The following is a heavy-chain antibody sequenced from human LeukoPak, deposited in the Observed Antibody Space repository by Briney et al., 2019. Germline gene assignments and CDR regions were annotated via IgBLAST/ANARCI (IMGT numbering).Heavy chain of an antibody. CDR3: ARVVTMVRGVIIAVFDY. J-gene: IGHJ4*02. CDR2: INPNSGGT. CDR1: GYTFTGYY. D-gene: IGHD3-10*01. Sequence: ASVKVSRKASGYTFTGYYMHWVRQAPGQGLEWMGWINPNSGGTNYAQKFQGRVTMTRDTSISTAYMELSRLRSDDTAVYYCARVVTMVRGVIIAVFDYWGQGTLVTVSS. V-gene: IGHV1-2*02.